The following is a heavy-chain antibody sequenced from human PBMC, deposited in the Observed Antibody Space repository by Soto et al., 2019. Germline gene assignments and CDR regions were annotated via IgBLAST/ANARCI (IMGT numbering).Heavy chain of an antibody. V-gene: IGHV4-39*01. Sequence: PSETRSLTCSVSGGSISSSGYYGGGIRQPPGKGLEWIGSIYYSGSTYYNPSLKSRVTISVDTSKNQFSLKLSSVTAADTAVYYCARAQKGYCSSTSCYTDWFDPWGQGTLVTV. CDR2: IYYSGST. D-gene: IGHD2-2*02. CDR3: ARAQKGYCSSTSCYTDWFDP. J-gene: IGHJ5*02. CDR1: GGSISSSGYY.